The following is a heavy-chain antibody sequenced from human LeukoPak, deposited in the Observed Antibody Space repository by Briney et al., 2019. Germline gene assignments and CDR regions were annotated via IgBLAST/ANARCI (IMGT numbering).Heavy chain of an antibody. Sequence: GGSLRLSCAVSGSTFSSYAMNWVRQAQGKGLGWDSYVTSSGKIIYYADSVKGRFTISRDNNNNSVLLQMNSRGAEDAVVYYWARYRADEGSYDALDIWGQGTLVTVSS. D-gene: IGHD3-10*01. J-gene: IGHJ3*02. V-gene: IGHV3-48*03. CDR3: ARYRADEGSYDALDI. CDR2: VTSSGKII. CDR1: GSTFSSYA.